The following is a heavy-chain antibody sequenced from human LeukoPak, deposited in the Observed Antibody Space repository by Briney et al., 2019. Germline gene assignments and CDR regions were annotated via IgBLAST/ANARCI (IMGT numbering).Heavy chain of an antibody. CDR2: IYYACST. J-gene: IGHJ4*02. V-gene: IGHV4-59*08. Sequence: SETLSLTCSVSGGSISSLYWSWIRQPPGKGLEWIGYIYYACSTNYNPSLKSRVTMFVDMSKNQFSLRLSSVTAADTAVYYCARHRAYSSSSPFDYWGQGTLVTVSS. CDR1: GGSISSLY. CDR3: ARHRAYSSSSPFDY. D-gene: IGHD6-6*01.